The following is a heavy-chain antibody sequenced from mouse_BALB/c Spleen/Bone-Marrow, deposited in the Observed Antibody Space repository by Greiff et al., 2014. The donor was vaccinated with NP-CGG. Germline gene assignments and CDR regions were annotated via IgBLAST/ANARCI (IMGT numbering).Heavy chain of an antibody. Sequence: VQLKQSGPELVKPGASVKMSCKASGYTFTSYVMHWGEQKPGEGLEWIGYINPYNDGTKYNEKFKGKATLTSDKSSSTAYMELSSLTSEDSAVYYCARQGVDYFDYWGQGTTLTVSS. CDR1: GYTFTSYV. CDR3: ARQGVDYFDY. CDR2: INPYNDGT. V-gene: IGHV1-14*01. J-gene: IGHJ2*01.